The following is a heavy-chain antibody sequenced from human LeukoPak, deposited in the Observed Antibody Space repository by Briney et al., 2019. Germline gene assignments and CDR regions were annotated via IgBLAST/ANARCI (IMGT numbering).Heavy chain of an antibody. CDR1: GLTFSSYG. D-gene: IGHD1-1*01. CDR2: IWYDGSNK. CDR3: ARARGTYYFDN. V-gene: IGHV3-33*01. Sequence: GRSLRLSCAASGLTFSSYGMPWVRQAPGKGLEWVAVIWYDGSNKYYADSVKGRFTISRDNSKNTLYLQMNSLRAEDTAVYYCARARGTYYFDNWGQGILVIVSS. J-gene: IGHJ4*02.